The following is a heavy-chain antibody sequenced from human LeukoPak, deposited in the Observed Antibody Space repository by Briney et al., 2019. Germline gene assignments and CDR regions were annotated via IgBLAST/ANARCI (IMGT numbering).Heavy chain of an antibody. J-gene: IGHJ4*02. D-gene: IGHD3-22*01. Sequence: ASVKVSCKASGYTSTSYDINWVRQATGQGLEWMGWMNPNSGNTGYAQKFQGRVTMTRNTSISTAYMELSSLRSEDTAVYYCARAGSSGYYRDFDYWGQGTLVTVSS. CDR2: MNPNSGNT. CDR1: GYTSTSYD. CDR3: ARAGSSGYYRDFDY. V-gene: IGHV1-8*01.